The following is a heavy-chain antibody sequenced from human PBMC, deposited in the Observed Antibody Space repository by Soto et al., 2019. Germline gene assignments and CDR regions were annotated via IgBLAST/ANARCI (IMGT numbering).Heavy chain of an antibody. CDR2: IYYSGST. CDR3: ARTRRPERGNTYGPYDY. D-gene: IGHD5-18*01. V-gene: IGHV4-39*01. CDR1: GGSISSSSYY. J-gene: IGHJ4*02. Sequence: SETLSLTCTVSGGSISSSSYYWGWIRQPPGKGLEWIRSIYYSGSTYYNPSLKSRVTISVDTSKNQFSLKLSSVTAADTAVYYCARTRRPERGNTYGPYDYWGQGTLVTVSS.